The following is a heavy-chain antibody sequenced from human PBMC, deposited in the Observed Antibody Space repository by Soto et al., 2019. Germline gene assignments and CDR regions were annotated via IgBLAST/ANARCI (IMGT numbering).Heavy chain of an antibody. CDR1: GGTFSSYA. D-gene: IGHD4-17*01. V-gene: IGHV1-69*01. Sequence: QVQLVQSGAEVKKPGSSVKVSCKASGGTFSSYAISWVRQAPGQGLEWMGGIIPIFGTANYAQKFQGRVKMVVEELMSTAPMELGSLRFEDMAVFFFARDLGREDYGCLGNDYKHSPGVDLWGRGLTVTVSS. CDR2: IIPIFGTA. J-gene: IGHJ6*02. CDR3: ARDLGREDYGCLGNDYKHSPGVDL.